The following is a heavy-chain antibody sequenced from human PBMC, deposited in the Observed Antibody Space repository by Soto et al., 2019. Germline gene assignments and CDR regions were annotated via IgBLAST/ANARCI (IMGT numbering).Heavy chain of an antibody. Sequence: QVQLQESGPGLVKPSETLSLTCTVSGGSISSYYWSWIRQPPGKGLEWIGYIYYSGSTNYNPSLKSRVTISXXTXKXRFSLKLSSVTAADTAVYYCARDYDILTGYVGWFDPWGQGTLVTVSS. CDR1: GGSISSYY. J-gene: IGHJ5*02. CDR3: ARDYDILTGYVGWFDP. CDR2: IYYSGST. V-gene: IGHV4-59*01. D-gene: IGHD3-9*01.